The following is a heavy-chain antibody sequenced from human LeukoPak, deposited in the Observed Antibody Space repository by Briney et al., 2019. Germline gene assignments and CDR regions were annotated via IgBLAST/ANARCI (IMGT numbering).Heavy chain of an antibody. CDR2: IYHSGIT. Sequence: SETLSLTCAVYGASFSGHYWTWIRQPPGKGLEWMGEIYHSGITNYNPSLKSRVSISVDKSKNQFSLKLSSVSAADTAVYYCARVLCSGGTCYSDFDYWGQGTQVTVSS. J-gene: IGHJ4*02. D-gene: IGHD2-15*01. CDR1: GASFSGHY. V-gene: IGHV4-34*01. CDR3: ARVLCSGGTCYSDFDY.